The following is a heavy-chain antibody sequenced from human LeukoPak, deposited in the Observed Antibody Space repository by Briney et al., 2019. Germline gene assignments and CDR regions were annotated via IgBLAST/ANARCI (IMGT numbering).Heavy chain of an antibody. D-gene: IGHD3-3*01. J-gene: IGHJ3*02. CDR1: GYSFTSYW. V-gene: IGHV5-51*01. CDR2: IYPGDSDT. CDR3: ARQRYDFWSGSPRAFDI. Sequence: GESLKISCKGSGYSFTSYWIGWVRQMPGKGLEWMGIIYPGDSDTRYSPSFQGQVTISADKSISTAYLQWSSLKASDTAMYYCARQRYDFWSGSPRAFDIWGQGTMVTVSS.